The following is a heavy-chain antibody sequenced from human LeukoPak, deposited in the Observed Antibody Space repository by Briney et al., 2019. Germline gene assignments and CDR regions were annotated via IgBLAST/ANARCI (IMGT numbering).Heavy chain of an antibody. D-gene: IGHD1-1*01. Sequence: PGGSLRLSCVASGFTFSTYAMTWGRQAPGKGLEWVSGISGSGGSTYYADSVKGRFTISRDNSKSTLYLQMNNLRAEDTALYYCAKGYWNPGYWGQGTLVTVSS. V-gene: IGHV3-23*01. CDR2: ISGSGGST. CDR3: AKGYWNPGY. CDR1: GFTFSTYA. J-gene: IGHJ4*02.